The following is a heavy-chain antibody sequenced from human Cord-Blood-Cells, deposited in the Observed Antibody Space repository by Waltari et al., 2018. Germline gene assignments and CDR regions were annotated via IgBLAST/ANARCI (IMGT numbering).Heavy chain of an antibody. CDR3: ARQSAYCTNGVCYGDY. CDR1: GYSFTSYW. V-gene: IGHV5-51*01. CDR2: SYPGDSDT. D-gene: IGHD2-8*01. J-gene: IGHJ4*02. Sequence: EVQLVQSGAEVKKPGESLTISCKGSGYSFTSYWIGWVRQIPGKGLEWLGISYPGDSDTRYSPSFQGRVTISADKSISTAYLQWSSLKASDTAMYYCARQSAYCTNGVCYGDYWGQGTLVTVSS.